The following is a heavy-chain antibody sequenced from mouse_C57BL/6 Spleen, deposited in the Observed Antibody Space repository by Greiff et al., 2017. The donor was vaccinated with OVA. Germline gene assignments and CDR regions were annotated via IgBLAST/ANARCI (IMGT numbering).Heavy chain of an antibody. CDR3: ARAGIYYGSSGDFDY. CDR1: GYTFTSYW. J-gene: IGHJ2*01. Sequence: QVQLKQPGAELVMPGASVKLSCKASGYTFTSYWMHWVKQRPGQGLEWIGEIDPSDSYTNYNQKFKGKSTLTVDKSSSTAYMQLSSLTSEDSAVYYCARAGIYYGSSGDFDYWGQGTTLTVSS. CDR2: IDPSDSYT. V-gene: IGHV1-69*01. D-gene: IGHD1-1*01.